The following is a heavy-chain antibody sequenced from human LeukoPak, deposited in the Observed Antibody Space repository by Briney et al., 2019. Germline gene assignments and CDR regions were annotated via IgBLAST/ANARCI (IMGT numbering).Heavy chain of an antibody. D-gene: IGHD3-3*01. CDR1: GFTFSGSA. J-gene: IGHJ4*02. CDR3: ATDRRDSFGSLGY. CDR2: FDPEDGET. V-gene: IGHV1-24*01. Sequence: GGSLRLSCVVSGFTFSGSAVHWVRQAPGKGLEWMGGFDPEDGETIYAQKFQGRVTMTEDTSTDTAYMELSSLRSEDTAVYYCATDRRDSFGSLGYWGQGTLVTVSS.